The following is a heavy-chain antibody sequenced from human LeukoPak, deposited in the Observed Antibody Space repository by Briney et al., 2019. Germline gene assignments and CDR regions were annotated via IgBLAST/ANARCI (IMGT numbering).Heavy chain of an antibody. V-gene: IGHV1-69*05. J-gene: IGHJ4*02. D-gene: IGHD6-19*01. Sequence: SVKVSCKASGGSFSSYAITWVRQAPGQGLEWMGRIIPIFGPANYAQKFQGRVTITTDESTSTSSMELSSLTSEDTAVYYCARARGSGWYPLRYWGQGTLVTISS. CDR2: IIPIFGPA. CDR1: GGSFSSYA. CDR3: ARARGSGWYPLRY.